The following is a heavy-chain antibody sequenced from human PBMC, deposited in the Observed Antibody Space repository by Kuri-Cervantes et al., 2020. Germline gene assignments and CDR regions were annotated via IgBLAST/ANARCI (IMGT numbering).Heavy chain of an antibody. Sequence: GESLKISCAASGFTFSSYGMNWVRRAPGRGLEWVAFIRDDGSNKNYGDSVKGRFTISRDNAKNSLYLQMNSLRAEDTAVYYCARSMKEQWLVKGLSYYYYMDVWGKGTTVTVSS. D-gene: IGHD6-19*01. CDR2: IRDDGSNK. CDR1: GFTFSSYG. J-gene: IGHJ6*03. V-gene: IGHV3-30*02. CDR3: ARSMKEQWLVKGLSYYYYMDV.